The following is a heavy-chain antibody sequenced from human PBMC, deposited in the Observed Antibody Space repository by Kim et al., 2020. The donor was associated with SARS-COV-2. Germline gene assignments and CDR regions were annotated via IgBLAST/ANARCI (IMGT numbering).Heavy chain of an antibody. Sequence: ASVKVSCKASGYTFTSYAMNWVRQAPGQGLEWMGWINTNTGNPTYAQGFTGRFVFSLDTSVSTAYLQISSLKAEDTAVYYCARGQMRLVVVDIDYWGQGTLVTVSS. CDR3: ARGQMRLVVVDIDY. CDR1: GYTFTSYA. D-gene: IGHD3-22*01. J-gene: IGHJ4*02. CDR2: INTNTGNP. V-gene: IGHV7-4-1*02.